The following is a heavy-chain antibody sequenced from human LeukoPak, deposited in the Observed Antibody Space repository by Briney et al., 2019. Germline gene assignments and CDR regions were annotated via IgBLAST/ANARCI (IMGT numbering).Heavy chain of an antibody. D-gene: IGHD5-24*01. CDR1: GGSISSFY. V-gene: IGHV4-59*12. Sequence: PSETLSLTCTVSGGSISSFYWSWIRQSPGKGLEWIGYIYYSGSTNYNPSLKSRVTISVDTSKNQFSLKLSSVTAADTAVYYCAREMATTLWDYWGQGTLVTVSS. CDR2: IYYSGST. CDR3: AREMATTLWDY. J-gene: IGHJ4*02.